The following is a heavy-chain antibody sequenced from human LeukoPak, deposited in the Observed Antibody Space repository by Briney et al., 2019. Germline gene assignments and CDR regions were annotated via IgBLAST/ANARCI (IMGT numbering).Heavy chain of an antibody. V-gene: IGHV1-46*01. Sequence: AASVKASCKASGYTFTSYYMHWVRQAPGQGLEWMGIINPSGGSTSYAQKFQGRVTMTRDMSTSTVYMELSSLRSEDTAVYYCARGTTVTTYYYYYYYMDVWGKGTTVTVSS. J-gene: IGHJ6*03. CDR2: INPSGGST. CDR1: GYTFTSYY. D-gene: IGHD4-17*01. CDR3: ARGTTVTTYYYYYYYMDV.